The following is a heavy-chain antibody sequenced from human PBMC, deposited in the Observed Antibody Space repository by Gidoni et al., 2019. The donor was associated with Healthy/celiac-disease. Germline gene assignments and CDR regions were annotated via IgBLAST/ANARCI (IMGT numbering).Heavy chain of an antibody. CDR1: GDSVSSNRSA. CDR3: ARVTDSITFGGVINAFDI. V-gene: IGHV6-1*01. J-gene: IGHJ3*02. CDR2: TYYRSKWYN. Sequence: QVQLQQSGPGLVKPSQTLSLPCAISGDSVSSNRSAWNWIRQSPSRGLEWLGRTYYRSKWYNDYAVSVKSRITINPDTSKNQFSLQLNSVTPEDTAVYYCARVTDSITFGGVINAFDIWGQGTMVTVSS. D-gene: IGHD3-16*01.